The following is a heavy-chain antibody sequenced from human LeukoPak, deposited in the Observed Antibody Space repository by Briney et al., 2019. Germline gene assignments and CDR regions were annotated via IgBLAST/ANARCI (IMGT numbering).Heavy chain of an antibody. D-gene: IGHD1-26*01. Sequence: SETLSLTCTVSGGSISSYYWSRIRQPPGKGLEWIGYIYYSGSTNYNPSLKSRVTISVDTSKNQFSLKLSSVTAADTAVYYCARLVVGSRFDPWGQGTLVTVSS. CDR3: ARLVVGSRFDP. CDR1: GGSISSYY. CDR2: IYYSGST. J-gene: IGHJ5*02. V-gene: IGHV4-59*01.